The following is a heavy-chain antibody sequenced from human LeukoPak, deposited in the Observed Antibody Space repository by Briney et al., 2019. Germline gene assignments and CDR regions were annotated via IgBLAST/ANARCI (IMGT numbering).Heavy chain of an antibody. Sequence: KPSETLSLTCAVYGGSFSGYYWSWIRQPPGRGLEWIGEIIHSGSTNYNPSLKSRVTLSVDTSKNQFSLNLSSVTAADTAVYYCARHGDGGPAEYFRHWGQGTLVTVSS. CDR3: ARHGDGGPAEYFRH. CDR1: GGSFSGYY. CDR2: IIHSGST. J-gene: IGHJ1*01. D-gene: IGHD4-23*01. V-gene: IGHV4-34*12.